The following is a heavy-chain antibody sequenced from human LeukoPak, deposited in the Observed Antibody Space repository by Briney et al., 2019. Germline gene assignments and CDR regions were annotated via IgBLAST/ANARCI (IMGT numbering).Heavy chain of an antibody. CDR3: ARAPPLLLWFGELSAGAFDI. V-gene: IGHV4-59*01. J-gene: IGHJ3*02. D-gene: IGHD3-10*01. Sequence: PSETLSLTCTVSGGSISSYYWSWIRQPPGKGLEWIGYIYYSGSTNYNPSLKSRVTISVDTSKNQFSLKLSSVTAVDTAVYYCARAPPLLLWFGELSAGAFDIWGQGTMVTVSS. CDR1: GGSISSYY. CDR2: IYYSGST.